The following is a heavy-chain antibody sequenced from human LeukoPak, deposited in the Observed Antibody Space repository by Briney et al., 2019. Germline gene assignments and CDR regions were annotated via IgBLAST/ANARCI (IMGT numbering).Heavy chain of an antibody. Sequence: LSETLSLTCTVSDGSINSGAYYWIWIRQLPGKGLEWIGYIYYSGSTYYNPSLKSRVTISVDTSKSQFSLKLTSVTAADTAVYYCARDYSGWLYLDYWGQGTLVTVSS. J-gene: IGHJ4*02. V-gene: IGHV4-31*03. CDR1: DGSINSGAYY. D-gene: IGHD6-19*01. CDR3: ARDYSGWLYLDY. CDR2: IYYSGST.